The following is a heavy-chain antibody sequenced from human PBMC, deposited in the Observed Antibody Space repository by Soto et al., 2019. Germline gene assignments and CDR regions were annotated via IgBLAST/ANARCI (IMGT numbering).Heavy chain of an antibody. D-gene: IGHD6-19*01. CDR2: TDYSGHT. V-gene: IGHV4-59*08. Sequence: QVQLQESGPGLVRPSETLSLTCTVSSDSISSYYWIWIRQSPGKGLEWIGYTDYSGHTKYNHSLKSRVTISGDTSENQFALRPSSVTAADTAVYYCERAVGDPLYHLDYWGQGTLVTVSS. J-gene: IGHJ4*02. CDR3: ERAVGDPLYHLDY. CDR1: SDSISSYY.